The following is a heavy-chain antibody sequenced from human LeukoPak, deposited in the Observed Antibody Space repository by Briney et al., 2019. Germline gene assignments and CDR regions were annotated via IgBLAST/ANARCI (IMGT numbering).Heavy chain of an antibody. CDR2: IYDSGTT. D-gene: IGHD6-19*01. CDR1: GFTVSSNY. V-gene: IGHV3-53*01. Sequence: GVSLRLSCATSGFTVSSNYMSRVRQAPGKGLEWVSVIYDSGTTYYADSVKGRFLIFRDTSKNTVDLQMNSLRVEDTAVYYCAGRRSSGWYAYWGQGTLVTVFS. J-gene: IGHJ4*02. CDR3: AGRRSSGWYAY.